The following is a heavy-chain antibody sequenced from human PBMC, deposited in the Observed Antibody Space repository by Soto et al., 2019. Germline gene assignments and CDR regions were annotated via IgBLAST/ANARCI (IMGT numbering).Heavy chain of an antibody. D-gene: IGHD6-6*01. CDR3: ARSRSIAARAYDY. V-gene: IGHV3-11*01. J-gene: IGHJ4*02. CDR1: GFTFSDYY. CDR2: ISSSGSTI. Sequence: PGGSLRLSCAASGFTFSDYYMSWIRQAPGKGLEWVSYISSSGSTIYYADSVKGRFTISRDNAKNSLYLQMNSLRAEDTAVYYCARSRSIAARAYDYRGRGTLVTVSS.